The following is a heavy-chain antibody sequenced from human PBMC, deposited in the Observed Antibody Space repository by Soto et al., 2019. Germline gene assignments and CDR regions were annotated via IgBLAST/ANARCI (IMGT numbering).Heavy chain of an antibody. V-gene: IGHV1-69*01. J-gene: IGHJ3*02. CDR1: GGTFSSYA. Sequence: QVQRVQSGAEVKKPGSSVKVSCKASGGTFSSYAISWVRQAPGQGLEWMGGIIPIFGTANYAQKFQGRVTITADESTSTAYMELSSLRSEDTAVYYCARDGSSTSYTLNGGAFDIWGQGTMVTVSS. CDR3: ARDGSSTSYTLNGGAFDI. D-gene: IGHD2-2*01. CDR2: IIPIFGTA.